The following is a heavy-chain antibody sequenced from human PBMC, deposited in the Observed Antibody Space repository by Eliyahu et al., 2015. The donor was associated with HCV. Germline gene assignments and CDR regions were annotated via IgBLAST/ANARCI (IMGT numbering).Heavy chain of an antibody. V-gene: IGHV3-30*18. Sequence: QVQLVESGGGVVQPGTSLTLXCAASGLXFNXXGMHWXRQAPGKGLXWVAVISYDGSNKYXADSVKGRFTISRDNSMDTLFLQMNSLRAEDTAVYYCVKGRYYGSGTADHWGQGTLVTVSS. CDR3: VKGRYYGSGTADH. CDR2: ISYDGSNK. CDR1: GLXFNXXG. J-gene: IGHJ4*02. D-gene: IGHD3-10*01.